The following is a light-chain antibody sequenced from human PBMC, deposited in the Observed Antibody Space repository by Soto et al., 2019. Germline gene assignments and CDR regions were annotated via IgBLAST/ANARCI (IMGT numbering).Light chain of an antibody. CDR1: QSVGSN. J-gene: IGKJ2*01. V-gene: IGKV3-15*01. CDR2: GAS. CDR3: QQHNYWPS. Sequence: EIVMTQSPVTLSVSPGERATLSCRASQSVGSNLVWYQQKPGQAPRLLLYGASTRATGIPGRFSGSGSGTEFTLTITSLQSEDFAVYYCQQHNYWPSFGQGTKLEFK.